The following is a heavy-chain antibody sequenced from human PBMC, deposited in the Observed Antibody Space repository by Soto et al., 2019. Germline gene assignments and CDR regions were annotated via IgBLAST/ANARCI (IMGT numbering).Heavy chain of an antibody. CDR1: GGSISSGGYY. D-gene: IGHD4-4*01. CDR2: IYYSGST. CDR3: ARWAVGGNSATIDY. V-gene: IGHV4-31*03. Sequence: QVQLQESGPGLVKPSQTLSLTCTVSGGSISSGGYYWSWIRQHPGKGLEWIGYIYYSGSTYYDPSLKSRVTIAVDTSKNQFSLKPSSVTAADTAVYYCARWAVGGNSATIDYWGQGTLVTVSS. J-gene: IGHJ4*02.